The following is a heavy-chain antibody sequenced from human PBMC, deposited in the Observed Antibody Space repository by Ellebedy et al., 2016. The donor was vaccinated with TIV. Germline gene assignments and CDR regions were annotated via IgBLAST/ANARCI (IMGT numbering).Heavy chain of an antibody. D-gene: IGHD1-14*01. J-gene: IGHJ4*02. V-gene: IGHV1-2*02. CDR1: GYTFTGYY. Sequence: AASVKVSCKASGYTFTGYYMHWVRQAPGQGLEWMGWINPNSGGTNYAQKFQGRVTMTRDTSISTAYMELSRLRFDDTAVNYFAREKGGKYYFDYWGQGTLVTVSS. CDR2: INPNSGGT. CDR3: AREKGGKYYFDY.